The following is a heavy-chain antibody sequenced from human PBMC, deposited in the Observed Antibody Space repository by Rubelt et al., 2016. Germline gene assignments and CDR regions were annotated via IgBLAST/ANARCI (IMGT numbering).Heavy chain of an antibody. J-gene: IGHJ5*02. CDR1: GFTFSSYW. D-gene: IGHD2-2*01. Sequence: EVQLVESGGVLVQPGGSLRLSCAASGFTFSSYWMSWVRQGPGKGLVWVSRISSDGSNTTYADSVQNSLCLQMNSRIVEDTALYYCETLCRSLSCKLANHWGQGTLVTVSS. CDR3: ETLCRSLSCKLANH. V-gene: IGHV3-74*02. CDR2: ISSDGSNT.